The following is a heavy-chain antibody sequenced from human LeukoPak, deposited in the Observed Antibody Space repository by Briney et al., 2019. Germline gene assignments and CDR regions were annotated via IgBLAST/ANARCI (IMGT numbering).Heavy chain of an antibody. CDR2: ISSSSSYI. CDR3: ARTPDCGGDCYLFQH. V-gene: IGHV3-21*01. Sequence: GGSLRLSCAASGFAVSSCYMSWVRQAPGKGLEWVSSISSSSSYIYYADSVKGRFTISRDNAKNSLYLQMNSLRAEDTAVYYCARTPDCGGDCYLFQHWGQGTLVTVSS. J-gene: IGHJ1*01. CDR1: GFAVSSCY. D-gene: IGHD2-21*02.